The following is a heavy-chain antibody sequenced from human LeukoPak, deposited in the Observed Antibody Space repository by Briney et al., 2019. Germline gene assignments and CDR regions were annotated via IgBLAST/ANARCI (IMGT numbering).Heavy chain of an antibody. J-gene: IGHJ4*02. D-gene: IGHD5-12*01. Sequence: GGSLRLSCAVSGFTFTSYAMSWVRQAPGKGLECVSAISGSGRTTYYADSVKGRFTISRDNSKNTLYLQMNSLRAEDTAVYYCAKAERFSGTKTPDYWGQGSLVIVSS. V-gene: IGHV3-23*01. CDR2: ISGSGRTT. CDR3: AKAERFSGTKTPDY. CDR1: GFTFTSYA.